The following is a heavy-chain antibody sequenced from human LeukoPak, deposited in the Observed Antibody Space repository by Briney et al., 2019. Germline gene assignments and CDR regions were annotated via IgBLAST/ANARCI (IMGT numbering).Heavy chain of an antibody. CDR2: MNPNSGNT. CDR1: GYTFTSYD. Sequence: ASVKVSCKASGYTFTSYDINWVRPATGQGLEWMGWMNPNSGNTGYAQKFQGRVTMTRNTSISTAYMELSSLRSDDTAVYYCARDAVAARPSFKEFDYWGQGTLVTVSS. J-gene: IGHJ4*02. V-gene: IGHV1-8*01. CDR3: ARDAVAARPSFKEFDY. D-gene: IGHD6-6*01.